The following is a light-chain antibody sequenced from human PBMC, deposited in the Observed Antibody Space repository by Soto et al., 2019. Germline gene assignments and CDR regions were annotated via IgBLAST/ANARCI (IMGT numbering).Light chain of an antibody. CDR3: QQCATSPLT. J-gene: IGKJ1*01. V-gene: IGKV3-20*01. CDR2: DAS. CDR1: QSVSNNY. Sequence: EIVLTQSPGTLSLSPGERATLSCRASQSVSNNYVAWYQQKPGQPPRLLIDDASNRATGIPARFSGSGSGTDFTLTISRLEPEDFAVYYCQQCATSPLTFGQGTKV.